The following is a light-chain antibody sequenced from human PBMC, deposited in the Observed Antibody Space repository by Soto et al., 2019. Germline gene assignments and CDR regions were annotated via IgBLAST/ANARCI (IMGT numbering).Light chain of an antibody. Sequence: DMEMTQSPSSLSASVGDRVTITCRASQSISNYLKWYQHKPGKVPKLLIYAASSLQSGVPTRFSGCGSGTDFTLTINSLLHEYFATYYCQQSYCTPLTFGGGTKILIK. CDR1: QSISNY. V-gene: IGKV1-39*01. J-gene: IGKJ4*01. CDR2: AAS. CDR3: QQSYCTPLT.